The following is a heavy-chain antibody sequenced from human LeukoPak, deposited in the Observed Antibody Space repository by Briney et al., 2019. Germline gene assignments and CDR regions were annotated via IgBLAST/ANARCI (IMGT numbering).Heavy chain of an antibody. D-gene: IGHD2-2*01. V-gene: IGHV4-59*08. Sequence: SETLSLTCTVSGGSISSYYWSWILQPPGKGLEWIGYIYYSGSTNYNPSLKSRVTISVDTSKNQFSLKLSSVTAADTAVYYCARPQGYCSSTSCYYWFDPWGQGTLVTVSS. CDR3: ARPQGYCSSTSCYYWFDP. CDR2: IYYSGST. J-gene: IGHJ5*02. CDR1: GGSISSYY.